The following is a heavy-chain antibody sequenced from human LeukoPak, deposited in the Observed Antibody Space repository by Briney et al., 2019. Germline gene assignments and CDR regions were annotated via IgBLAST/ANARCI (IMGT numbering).Heavy chain of an antibody. D-gene: IGHD6-13*01. J-gene: IGHJ3*02. CDR3: AKVEQQLVLNAFDI. CDR1: GFTFSSSA. CDR2: ISGSGGST. Sequence: GGSLRLSCAASGFTFSSSAMSWVRQAPGKGLEWVSTISGSGGSTYYADSVKGRFTISRDNSKNTLYLQMISLRAKDTAVYYCAKVEQQLVLNAFDIWGQGTMVTVSS. V-gene: IGHV3-23*01.